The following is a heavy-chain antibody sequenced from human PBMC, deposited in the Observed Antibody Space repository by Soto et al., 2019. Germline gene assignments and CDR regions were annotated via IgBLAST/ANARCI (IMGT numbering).Heavy chain of an antibody. V-gene: IGHV5-51*01. CDR3: VRLDEYRLDY. D-gene: IGHD2-2*02. CDR2: IYPDDSET. J-gene: IGHJ4*02. CDR1: GYXSNIYW. Sequence: PXEXLKISCKSSGYXSNIYWLVWVRQMPGKGLEWMGIIYPDDSETRYSPYFQGQVTMSVDKSITTAYLQLSSLKASDTALYYCVRLDEYRLDYWGQGSPVTVS.